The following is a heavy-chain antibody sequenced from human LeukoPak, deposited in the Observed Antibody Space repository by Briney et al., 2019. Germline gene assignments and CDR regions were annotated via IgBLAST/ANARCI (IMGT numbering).Heavy chain of an antibody. V-gene: IGHV3-21*01. Sequence: KPGGSLRLSCAASGFTFSSYSMNWVRQAPGKGLEWVSSISSSSSYIYYADSVKGRFTISRDNAKNSLYLQMNSLRAEDTAVYYCARSYECYDFWSGYSIYYYYYMDVWGKGTTVTVSS. J-gene: IGHJ6*03. CDR3: ARSYECYDFWSGYSIYYYYYMDV. CDR2: ISSSSSYI. CDR1: GFTFSSYS. D-gene: IGHD3-3*01.